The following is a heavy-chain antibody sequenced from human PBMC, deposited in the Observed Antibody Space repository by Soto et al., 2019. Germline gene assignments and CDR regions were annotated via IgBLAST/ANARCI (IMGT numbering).Heavy chain of an antibody. Sequence: GGSLRLSCAASGFTFSSYGMHWVRQAPGKGLEWVAVIWYDGSNKYYADSVKGRFTISRDNSKNTLYLQMNSLRAEDTAVYYCIATTVVAATRGADAFDIWGQGTMVTVSS. CDR3: IATTVVAATRGADAFDI. V-gene: IGHV3-33*01. CDR1: GFTFSSYG. J-gene: IGHJ3*02. D-gene: IGHD2-15*01. CDR2: IWYDGSNK.